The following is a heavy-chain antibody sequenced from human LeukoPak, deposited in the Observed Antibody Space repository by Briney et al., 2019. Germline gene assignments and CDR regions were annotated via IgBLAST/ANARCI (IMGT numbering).Heavy chain of an antibody. CDR1: GDSLTKYH. CDR2: IYNSGTT. V-gene: IGHV4-59*01. Sequence: SETLSLTCTVSGDSLTKYHWTWIRQSPGKGLEYIGYIYNSGTTNYNPSLKSRVTISVDMSKKQFSLNLNSVTAADTAVYYCARGSDGYRFDPWGQGTLVTVSS. CDR3: ARGSDGYRFDP. D-gene: IGHD5-18*01. J-gene: IGHJ5*02.